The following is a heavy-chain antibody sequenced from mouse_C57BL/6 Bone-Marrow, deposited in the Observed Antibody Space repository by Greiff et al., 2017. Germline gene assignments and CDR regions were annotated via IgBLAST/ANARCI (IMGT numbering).Heavy chain of an antibody. CDR2: IYPGDGDT. CDR3: ARKGVGRWYFDV. D-gene: IGHD4-1*01. CDR1: GYAFSSSW. J-gene: IGHJ1*03. V-gene: IGHV1-82*01. Sequence: QVQLPQSGPELVKPGASVKISCKASGYAFSSSWMNWVKQRPGKGLEWIGRIYPGDGDTNYNGKFKGKATLTAAKSSSTAYMQLSSLTSEDSAVYFCARKGVGRWYFDVWGTGTTATVTS.